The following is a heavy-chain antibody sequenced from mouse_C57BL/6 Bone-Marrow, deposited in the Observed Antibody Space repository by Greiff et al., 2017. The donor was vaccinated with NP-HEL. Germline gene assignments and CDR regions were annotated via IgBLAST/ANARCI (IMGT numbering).Heavy chain of an antibody. V-gene: IGHV14-4*01. CDR1: GFNIKDDY. CDR2: IDPENGDT. D-gene: IGHD1-1*01. Sequence: VQLKQSGAELVRPGASVKLSCTASGFNIKDDYMHWVKQRPEQGLEWIGWIDPENGDTEYASKFQGKATITADTSSNTAYLQLSSLTSEDTAVYYCTTFTTVVAPGWYFDVWGTGTTVTVSS. J-gene: IGHJ1*03. CDR3: TTFTTVVAPGWYFDV.